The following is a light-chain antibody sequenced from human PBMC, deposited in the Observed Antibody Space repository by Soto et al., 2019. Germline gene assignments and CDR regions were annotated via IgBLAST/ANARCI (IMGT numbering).Light chain of an antibody. Sequence: QSVLTQPPSVSGAPGQRVTMSCTGSSSNIGAGCDVHWYQHLPGTAPKLLIYGNTNRPSGVPDRFSGSKSGTSASLAITGLQAEDGADYYCQSYDTSLSGPVVFGGGTKLTVL. V-gene: IGLV1-40*01. J-gene: IGLJ2*01. CDR3: QSYDTSLSGPVV. CDR2: GNT. CDR1: SSNIGAGCD.